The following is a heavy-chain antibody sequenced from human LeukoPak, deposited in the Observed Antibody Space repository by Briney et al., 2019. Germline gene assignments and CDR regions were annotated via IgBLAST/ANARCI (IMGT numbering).Heavy chain of an antibody. CDR3: ARDIYYYDSSGYYYWSYFDY. Sequence: PGGSLRLSCAASGFTFSSYWMSWVRQAPGKGLEWVANIKQDGSEKYYVDSVKGRFTISRDNAKNSLYLQMNSLRAEDTAVYYCARDIYYYDSSGYYYWSYFDYWGQGTLVTVSS. CDR1: GFTFSSYW. J-gene: IGHJ4*02. V-gene: IGHV3-7*01. D-gene: IGHD3-22*01. CDR2: IKQDGSEK.